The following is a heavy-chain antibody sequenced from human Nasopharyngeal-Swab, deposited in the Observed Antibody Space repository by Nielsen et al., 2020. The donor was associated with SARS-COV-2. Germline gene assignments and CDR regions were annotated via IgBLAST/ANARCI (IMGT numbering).Heavy chain of an antibody. Sequence: GSLRLSCAVYGGSFSGYYWSWIRQPPGKGLEWIGEINHSGSTNYNPSLKSRVTISVGTSKNQFSLKLSSVTAADTAVYYCARLGWLQLPDDYWGQGTLVTVSS. J-gene: IGHJ4*02. D-gene: IGHD5-24*01. CDR3: ARLGWLQLPDDY. CDR2: INHSGST. CDR1: GGSFSGYY. V-gene: IGHV4-34*01.